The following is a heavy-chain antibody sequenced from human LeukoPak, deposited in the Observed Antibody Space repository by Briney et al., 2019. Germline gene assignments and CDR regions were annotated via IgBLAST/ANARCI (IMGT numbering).Heavy chain of an antibody. CDR1: GFTFSSYA. CDR3: AKPDCSGGSCYGTDY. J-gene: IGHJ4*02. D-gene: IGHD2-15*01. V-gene: IGHV3-23*01. Sequence: GGSLRLSSAASGFTFSSYAMSWVRQAPGKGLEWVSAISGSGGSTYYADSVKGRFTISRDNSKNTLYLQMNSLRAEDTAVYYCAKPDCSGGSCYGTDYWGQGTLVTVSS. CDR2: ISGSGGST.